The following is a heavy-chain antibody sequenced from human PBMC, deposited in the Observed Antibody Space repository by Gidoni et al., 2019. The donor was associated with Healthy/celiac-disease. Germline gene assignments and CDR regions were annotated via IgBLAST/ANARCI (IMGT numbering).Heavy chain of an antibody. CDR3: ASSPREYYYDSSGYYSYYFDY. V-gene: IGHV4-34*01. D-gene: IGHD3-22*01. Sequence: QVQLQQWGAGLFKPSETLSLTCAVYGGSFSVYYWSWIRQPPGKGLEWIGEINHSGSTNYNPSLKSRVTISVDTSKNQFSLKLSSVTAADTAVYYCASSPREYYYDSSGYYSYYFDYWGQGTLVTVSS. CDR1: GGSFSVYY. J-gene: IGHJ4*02. CDR2: INHSGST.